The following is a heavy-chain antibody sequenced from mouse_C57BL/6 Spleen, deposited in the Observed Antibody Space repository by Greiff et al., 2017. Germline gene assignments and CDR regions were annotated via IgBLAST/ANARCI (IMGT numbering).Heavy chain of an antibody. CDR1: GYTFTDHT. J-gene: IGHJ4*01. Sequence: VQVVESDAELVKPGASVKISCKVSGYTFTDHTIHWMKQRPEQGLEWIGYIYPRDGSTKYNEKFKGKATLTADKSSSTAYMQLNSLTSEDSAVYFCAKREYYGRGAMDYWGQGTSVTVSS. CDR3: AKREYYGRGAMDY. D-gene: IGHD1-1*01. CDR2: IYPRDGST. V-gene: IGHV1-78*01.